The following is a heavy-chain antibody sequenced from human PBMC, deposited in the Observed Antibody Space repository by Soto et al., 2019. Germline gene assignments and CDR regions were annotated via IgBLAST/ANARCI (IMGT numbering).Heavy chain of an antibody. V-gene: IGHV3-23*01. Sequence: LRLSCAASGFTFNSYAMNWVRQAPGKGLEWVSSISGGGGGTYYADSVKGRLTISRDNSKNTLYLQMNSLRAEDTALYYCAKGSHYDILTAYHAFDYWGPGTLVTVSS. CDR1: GFTFNSYA. J-gene: IGHJ4*02. D-gene: IGHD3-9*01. CDR2: ISGGGGGT. CDR3: AKGSHYDILTAYHAFDY.